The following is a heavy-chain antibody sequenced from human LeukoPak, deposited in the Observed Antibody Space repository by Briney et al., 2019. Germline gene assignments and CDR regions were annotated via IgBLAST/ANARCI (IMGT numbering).Heavy chain of an antibody. Sequence: GASVKVSCKASGYTFTGYYMHWVRQAPGQGLEWMGWINPNSGGTNYAQKFQGRVTMTRDTSISTAYMELSRLRSDDTAVYYCARCLGYDFWSGLSSWGQGTLVTVSS. J-gene: IGHJ4*02. D-gene: IGHD3-3*01. CDR2: INPNSGGT. CDR3: ARCLGYDFWSGLSS. CDR1: GYTFTGYY. V-gene: IGHV1-2*02.